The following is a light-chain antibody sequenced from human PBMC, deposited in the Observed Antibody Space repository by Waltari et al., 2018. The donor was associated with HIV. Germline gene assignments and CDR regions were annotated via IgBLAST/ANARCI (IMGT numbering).Light chain of an antibody. CDR3: LLYMASGRV. Sequence: QTVVTQEPSFSVSPGGTITLTCGLSSGSVSSAYYPSWYQQTTGQPPLTLNYNTDTRSAGVPDRFSGSIVGNKAALTITGAQSEDESDYDCLLYMASGRVFGGGTRLTVL. CDR1: SGSVSSAYY. CDR2: NTD. V-gene: IGLV8-61*01. J-gene: IGLJ3*02.